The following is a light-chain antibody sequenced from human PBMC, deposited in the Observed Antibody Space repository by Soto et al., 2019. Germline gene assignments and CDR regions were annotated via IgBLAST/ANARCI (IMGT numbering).Light chain of an antibody. Sequence: EIVMTQSPATLSVSPGERATLSCRASQSISSNLAWYQQKPGQAPRLLIYVASTRATGIPARFSGSGSGTEFTLTITSLQSEDFAVYYCQQNNHWLWTFGQGTKVEIK. CDR3: QQNNHWLWT. J-gene: IGKJ1*01. CDR2: VAS. CDR1: QSISSN. V-gene: IGKV3-15*01.